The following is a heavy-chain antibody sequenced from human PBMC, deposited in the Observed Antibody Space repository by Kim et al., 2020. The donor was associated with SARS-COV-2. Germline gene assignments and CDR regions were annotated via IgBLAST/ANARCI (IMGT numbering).Heavy chain of an antibody. D-gene: IGHD6-25*01. Sequence: GGSLRLSCAASGFTLSSYWMSWVRQAPGKGLEWVANIKKDGSEKYYVDPVKGRFTIPRDNAKNSLYLQMKSLRAEDTAVYYCARESSSGGYYDGMDVWGQGTTVTVSS. CDR3: ARESSSGGYYDGMDV. J-gene: IGHJ6*02. CDR1: GFTLSSYW. CDR2: IKKDGSEK. V-gene: IGHV3-7*01.